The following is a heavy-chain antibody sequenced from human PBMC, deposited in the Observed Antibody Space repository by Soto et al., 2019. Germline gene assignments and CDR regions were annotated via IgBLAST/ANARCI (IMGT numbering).Heavy chain of an antibody. J-gene: IGHJ6*02. Sequence: PSETLSLTCTVSGGSISSSSYYWGWIRQPPGKGLEWIGSIYYSASTYYNPSLKSRVTISVDTSKNQFSLKLSSVTAADTAVYYCARRGIQLWLRDYSYGMDVWAQGTTVTVSS. CDR3: ARRGIQLWLRDYSYGMDV. V-gene: IGHV4-39*01. CDR2: IYYSAST. CDR1: GGSISSSSYY. D-gene: IGHD5-18*01.